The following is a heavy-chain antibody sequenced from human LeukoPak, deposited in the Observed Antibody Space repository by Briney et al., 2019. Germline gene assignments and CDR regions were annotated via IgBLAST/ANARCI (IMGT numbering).Heavy chain of an antibody. Sequence: SETLSLTCTVSGDSISSGPYYWGWIRQPPGKGLEWIGSIYYSGSTYYNPSLKSRVTISVDTSKNQFSLKLSSVTAADTAVYYCARHLTASWFGELPYYFDYWGQGTLVTVSS. D-gene: IGHD3-10*01. V-gene: IGHV4-39*01. CDR1: GDSISSGPYY. CDR3: ARHLTASWFGELPYYFDY. J-gene: IGHJ4*02. CDR2: IYYSGST.